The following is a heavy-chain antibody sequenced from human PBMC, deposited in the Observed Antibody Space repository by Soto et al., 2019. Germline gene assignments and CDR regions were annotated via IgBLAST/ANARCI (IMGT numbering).Heavy chain of an antibody. CDR3: ARQGGPRCNYGPSCYFDL. CDR1: GGSITSRSYY. CDR2: IYYSGST. D-gene: IGHD4-4*01. J-gene: IGHJ2*01. V-gene: IGHV4-39*01. Sequence: QLQLQESGPGLVKPSETLSLTCTVSGGSITSRSYYWGWIRHPPGNGLEWIGSIYYSGSTYYNPYLPRRVTITVDTVKNQFSLKLSSVTAADTAVYYCARQGGPRCNYGPSCYFDLWGRGSLVTVSS.